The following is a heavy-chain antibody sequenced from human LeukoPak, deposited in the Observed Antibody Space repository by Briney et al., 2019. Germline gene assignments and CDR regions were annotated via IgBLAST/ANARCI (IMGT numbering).Heavy chain of an antibody. J-gene: IGHJ3*02. D-gene: IGHD2-21*02. CDR3: AKDLESGGDAFDI. V-gene: IGHV3-21*01. CDR1: GFTFSSYS. CDR2: ISSSSSYI. Sequence: PGGSLRLSCAASGFTFSSYSMNWVRQAPGKGLEWVSSISSSSSYIYYADSVKGRFTISRDNAKNSLYLQMNSLRAEDTAVYYCAKDLESGGDAFDIWGQGTMVTVSS.